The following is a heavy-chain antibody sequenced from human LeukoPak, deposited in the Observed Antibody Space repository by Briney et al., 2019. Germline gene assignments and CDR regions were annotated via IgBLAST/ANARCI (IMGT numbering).Heavy chain of an antibody. CDR3: AKDRDNDCGGDCQGFDY. Sequence: GGSLRLSCAASDFTFSIYGMHWVRQAPGKGLEWVAFIRYDSTDKFYAYSERRLFTISRDSSKNTFLLQMNSPSADTAAVYYCAKDRDNDCGGDCQGFDYWGQGTLVSVSS. V-gene: IGHV3-30*02. CDR1: DFTFSIYG. CDR2: IRYDSTDK. J-gene: IGHJ4*02. D-gene: IGHD2-21*02.